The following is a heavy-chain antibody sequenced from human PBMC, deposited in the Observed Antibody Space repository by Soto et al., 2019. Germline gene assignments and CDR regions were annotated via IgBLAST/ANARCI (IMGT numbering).Heavy chain of an antibody. Sequence: SETLSLTCTVSGGSISSSSYYWGWIRQPPGKGLEWIGSIYYSGSTYYNPSLKSRVTISVDTSKNQFSLKLSSVTAADTAVYYCARGTSYDSSGYSVWGDFDYWGQGTLVTVSS. CDR2: IYYSGST. CDR1: GGSISSSSYY. V-gene: IGHV4-39*01. CDR3: ARGTSYDSSGYSVWGDFDY. D-gene: IGHD3-22*01. J-gene: IGHJ4*02.